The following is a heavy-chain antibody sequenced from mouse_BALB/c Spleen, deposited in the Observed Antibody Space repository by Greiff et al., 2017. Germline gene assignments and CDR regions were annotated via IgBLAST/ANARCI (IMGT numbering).Heavy chain of an antibody. V-gene: IGHV1-28*01. CDR2: IDPFNGGT. CDR1: GYSFTSYY. CDR3: AREPYGWYY. D-gene: IGHD2-2*01. J-gene: IGHJ2*01. Sequence: EVQLQQSGPELMKRGASVKISCKASGYSFTSYYMHWVKQSHGKSLEWIGYIDPFNGGTSYNQKFKGKATLTVDKSSSTAYMHLSSLTSEDSAVYYCAREPYGWYYWGQGTTLTVSS.